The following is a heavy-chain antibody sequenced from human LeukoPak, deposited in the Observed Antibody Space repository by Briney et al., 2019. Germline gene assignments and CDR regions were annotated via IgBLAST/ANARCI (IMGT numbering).Heavy chain of an antibody. Sequence: PGGSLRLSCAASGFTFSSYAMHWVRQAPGKGLAWVAVISYDGSNKYYADSVKGRFTISRDNSKNTLYLQMNSLRTEDTAVYYCARVSPYSSSWFGLDYWGQGTLVTVSS. D-gene: IGHD6-13*01. CDR3: ARVSPYSSSWFGLDY. J-gene: IGHJ4*02. CDR2: ISYDGSNK. V-gene: IGHV3-30-3*01. CDR1: GFTFSSYA.